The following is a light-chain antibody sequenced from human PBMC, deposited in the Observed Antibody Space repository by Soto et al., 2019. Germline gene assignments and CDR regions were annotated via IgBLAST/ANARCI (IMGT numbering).Light chain of an antibody. Sequence: EIVLTQSPGTVSLSPGERATLSCRASQSVSRSYLAWYQLKPGQAPRLLIYGASSRATGIPDRFRGSGSGTDFPRTISSLQAADFAVYHCQHYNNWPITFGQGTRLEIK. V-gene: IGKV3-20*01. CDR3: QHYNNWPIT. CDR2: GAS. CDR1: QSVSRSY. J-gene: IGKJ5*01.